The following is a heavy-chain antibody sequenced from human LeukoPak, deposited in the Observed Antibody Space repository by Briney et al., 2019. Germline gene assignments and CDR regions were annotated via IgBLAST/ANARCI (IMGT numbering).Heavy chain of an antibody. CDR3: ACGFGGLYGLDY. D-gene: IGHD3-10*01. CDR2: IHYSGNT. J-gene: IGHJ4*02. Sequence: SQTLSLTCTVSGGPVSSGDYYWSWIRQPPGKGLECLGYIHYSGNTYYNPSLKSRITISVDASKNQFSLKLTSVTAADTAVYYCACGFGGLYGLDYWGQGTLVTVSS. V-gene: IGHV4-30-4*01. CDR1: GGPVSSGDYY.